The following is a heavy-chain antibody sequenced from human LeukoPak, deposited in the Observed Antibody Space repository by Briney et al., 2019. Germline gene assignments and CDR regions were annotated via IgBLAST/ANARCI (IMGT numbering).Heavy chain of an antibody. CDR1: GGSISSGDYY. CDR2: IYYSGST. V-gene: IGHV4-30-4*01. Sequence: PSQTLSLTCTVSGGSISSGDYYWSWIRQPPGKGLEWIGYIYYSGSTYYNPSLKSRVTISVDTSKNQFSLKLSSVTAADTAVYYCARGSIVGAVDFDYWGQGTLVTVSS. D-gene: IGHD1-26*01. J-gene: IGHJ4*02. CDR3: ARGSIVGAVDFDY.